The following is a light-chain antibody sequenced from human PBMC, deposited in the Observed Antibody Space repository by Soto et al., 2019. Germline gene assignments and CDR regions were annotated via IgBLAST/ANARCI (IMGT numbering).Light chain of an antibody. Sequence: IVLSQSPGTLSLSTGVRATLSCRASQSVSSSSLAWYQQRPGQAPRLLIYGTSSRATGIPDRFSGSGSGTDFTLTISRLEPEDFAVYFCQRYGSSPLITFGQGTLLEIK. CDR3: QRYGSSPLIT. V-gene: IGKV3-20*01. CDR2: GTS. CDR1: QSVSSSS. J-gene: IGKJ5*01.